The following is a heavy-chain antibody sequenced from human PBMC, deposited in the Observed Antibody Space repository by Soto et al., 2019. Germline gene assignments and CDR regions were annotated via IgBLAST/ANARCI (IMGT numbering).Heavy chain of an antibody. CDR2: INHSGST. Sequence: QVQLQQWGAGLLKPSETLSLTCAVYGGSFSGYYWSWIRQPPGKGLAWIGEINHSGSTNYNPSLKSRVTISVDTSKNQFSLKLSSVTAADTAVYYCARGEYGDSWYYGMDVWGQGTTVTVSS. CDR1: GGSFSGYY. J-gene: IGHJ6*02. CDR3: ARGEYGDSWYYGMDV. D-gene: IGHD4-17*01. V-gene: IGHV4-34*01.